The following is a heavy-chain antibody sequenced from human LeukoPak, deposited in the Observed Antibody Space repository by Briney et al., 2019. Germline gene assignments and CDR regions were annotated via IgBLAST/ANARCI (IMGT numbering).Heavy chain of an antibody. J-gene: IGHJ1*01. D-gene: IGHD3-9*01. CDR1: AFPFSSYA. V-gene: IGHV3-30-3*01. Sequence: GGSLRLSCAASAFPFSSYAMHWVRQPPGKGLDWMAHISYDGSNKYYADSVKGRFTISRDNSKNTLYLEMNSLRAEDTAMYYCARGVTTGYLPYWGQGTLVTVSS. CDR3: ARGVTTGYLPY. CDR2: ISYDGSNK.